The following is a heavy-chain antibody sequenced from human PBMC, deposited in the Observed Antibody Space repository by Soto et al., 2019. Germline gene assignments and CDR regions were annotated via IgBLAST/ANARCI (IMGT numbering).Heavy chain of an antibody. CDR3: ARDQAMAQFDY. V-gene: IGHV1-18*01. D-gene: IGHD5-18*01. CDR1: GYTFTNYG. Sequence: QVQLVQSGAEVKKPGASVKVSCKASGYTFTNYGISWVRQANGHGLEWMGWINAYKGNTKYAQKLQGRVTMTTDTSTSTAYMELRSLRSDYTAVYFCARDQAMAQFDYWGQGTLVTVSS. J-gene: IGHJ4*02. CDR2: INAYKGNT.